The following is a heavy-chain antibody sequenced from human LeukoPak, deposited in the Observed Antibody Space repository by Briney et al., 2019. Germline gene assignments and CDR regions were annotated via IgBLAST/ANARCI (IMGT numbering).Heavy chain of an antibody. CDR1: GFTFSSYW. J-gene: IGHJ4*02. D-gene: IGHD6-6*01. CDR2: IKQDGSEK. CDR3: ARERSSSSSFFDY. V-gene: IGHV3-7*01. Sequence: GGSLRLSCAASGFTFSSYWMSWVRQAPGKGLEWVANIKQDGSEKFYVDSVKGRFTISRDNAKNSLYLQMNSLRAEDTAVYYCARERSSSSSFFDYWGQGTLVTVSS.